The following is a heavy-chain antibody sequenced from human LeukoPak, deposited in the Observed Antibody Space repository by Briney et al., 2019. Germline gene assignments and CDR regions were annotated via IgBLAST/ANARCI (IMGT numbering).Heavy chain of an antibody. V-gene: IGHV3-7*01. CDR3: ARVVRLGDYGDYGFRYYYYMDV. CDR1: GFTFSSYW. Sequence: GGSLRLSCAASGFTFSSYWMSWVRQAPGKGLEWVANIKQDGSEKYYVDSVKGRFTISRDNAENSLYLQMNSLRAEDTAVYYCARVVRLGDYGDYGFRYYYYMDVWGKGTTVTVSS. J-gene: IGHJ6*03. D-gene: IGHD4-17*01. CDR2: IKQDGSEK.